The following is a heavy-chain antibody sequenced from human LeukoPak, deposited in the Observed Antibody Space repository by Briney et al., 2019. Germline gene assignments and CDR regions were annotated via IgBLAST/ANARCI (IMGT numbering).Heavy chain of an antibody. CDR3: ARGPMRWNYDGGFDY. J-gene: IGHJ4*02. Sequence: GGSLRLSCAASGFTFSSYEMNWVRQAPGKGLEWVSYISSSGSTIYYADSVKGRFTISRDNAKNSLYLQMNSLRAEDTAVYYCARGPMRWNYDGGFDYWGQGTLVTVSS. V-gene: IGHV3-48*03. CDR1: GFTFSSYE. CDR2: ISSSGSTI. D-gene: IGHD1-7*01.